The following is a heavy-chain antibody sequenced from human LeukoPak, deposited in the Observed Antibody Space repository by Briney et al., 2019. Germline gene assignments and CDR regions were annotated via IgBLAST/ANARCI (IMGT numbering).Heavy chain of an antibody. CDR1: GGSISSGNYY. CDR3: ARGVGSSESNWFDP. J-gene: IGHJ5*02. CDR2: VYTSGST. V-gene: IGHV4-61*02. Sequence: PSETLSLTCTVSGGSISSGNYYWRWLRQPAGKGLEWIGRVYTSGSTNYNPSLKSRVTISVDTSKNQFSLKLTSVTAADTAVYYCARGVGSSESNWFDPWGQGTLATVSS. D-gene: IGHD3-10*01.